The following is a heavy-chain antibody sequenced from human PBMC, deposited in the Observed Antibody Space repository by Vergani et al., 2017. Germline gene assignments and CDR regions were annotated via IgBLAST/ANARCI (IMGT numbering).Heavy chain of an antibody. J-gene: IGHJ4*02. V-gene: IGHV1-69*13. CDR1: GGTFSSYA. Sequence: QVQLVQSGAEVKKPGSSVKVSCKASGGTFSSYAISWVRQAPGQGLEWIGRIIPIFGTANYAQKFQGRATITADESTSTAYMELSSLRSEDTAVYYCARDDGYCSSTSCLYYFDYWGQGTLVTVSS. CDR3: ARDDGYCSSTSCLYYFDY. D-gene: IGHD2-2*01. CDR2: IIPIFGTA.